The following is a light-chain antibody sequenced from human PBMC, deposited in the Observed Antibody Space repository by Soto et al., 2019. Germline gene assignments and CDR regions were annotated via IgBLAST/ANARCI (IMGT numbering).Light chain of an antibody. J-gene: IGLJ1*01. CDR1: SSDVGGYNS. V-gene: IGLV2-14*01. Sequence: QAVVTQPASVSGSPGQSITISCTGTSSDVGGYNSVSWYRQDPGKAPKLIIYDVTNRPSGVSNRFSGSKSGNTASLTISGLQAEDEADYHCSSFTSSITYVFGTGTQLTVL. CDR3: SSFTSSITYV. CDR2: DVT.